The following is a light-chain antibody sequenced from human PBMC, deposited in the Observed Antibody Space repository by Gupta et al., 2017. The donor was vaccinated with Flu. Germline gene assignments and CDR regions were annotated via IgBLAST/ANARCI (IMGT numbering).Light chain of an antibody. J-gene: IGLJ3*02. CDR2: DVS. V-gene: IGLV2-14*03. Sequence: QSALSQPASVPGSPGQPITISCTGTSSDVGAYNYVSWYQQHPDKAPKLMIYDVSNRPSGVSNRFSGAKSGNTASLTISGLQAEDEADYYCSSYTGSSLGFGGGTKLTVL. CDR1: SSDVGAYNY. CDR3: SSYTGSSLG.